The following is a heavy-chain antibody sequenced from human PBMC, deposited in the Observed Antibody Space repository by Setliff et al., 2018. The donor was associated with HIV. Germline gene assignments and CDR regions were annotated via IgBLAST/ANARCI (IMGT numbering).Heavy chain of an antibody. J-gene: IGHJ4*02. V-gene: IGHV3-7*03. Sequence: PGGSLRLSCAAPGFTFSNYWMTWVRHAPGKGLEWVANIKQDGSEEYYVDSVKGRFTISRDGARNSLYLQMNSLRDEDTAVYYCARGRGESRTNYFDYWGQGTLVTVSS. CDR1: GFTFSNYW. CDR2: IKQDGSEE. CDR3: ARGRGESRTNYFDY.